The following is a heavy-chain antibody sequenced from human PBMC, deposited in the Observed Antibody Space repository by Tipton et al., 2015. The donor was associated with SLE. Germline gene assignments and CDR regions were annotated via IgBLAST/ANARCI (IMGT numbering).Heavy chain of an antibody. CDR3: ARGVVVVPAAMGLTDV. CDR2: IYYSGTT. CDR1: GASLRNSGYY. J-gene: IGHJ6*04. Sequence: LSLTCSVSGASLRNSGYYWGWIRQPPGKGLEWIGSIYYSGTTHYSPSLKSRVSISVDTTKNQFSLKLNSMTAADTAVYYCARGVVVVPAAMGLTDVWGKGTTVTVSP. V-gene: IGHV4-39*07. D-gene: IGHD2-2*01.